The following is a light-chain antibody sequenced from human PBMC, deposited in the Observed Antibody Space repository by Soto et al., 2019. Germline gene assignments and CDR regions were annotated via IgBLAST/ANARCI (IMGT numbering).Light chain of an antibody. V-gene: IGKV1-5*03. CDR1: QSVSRW. CDR3: QQYGSSPWT. J-gene: IGKJ1*01. Sequence: DIQMTQSPSILSASAGDRVTITCRASQSVSRWLAWYQQKPGRAPKLLIYQASTLDTGVSSRFSGSGSGTEFTLVIDSLRPDDFAIYYCQQYGSSPWTFARGTRVE. CDR2: QAS.